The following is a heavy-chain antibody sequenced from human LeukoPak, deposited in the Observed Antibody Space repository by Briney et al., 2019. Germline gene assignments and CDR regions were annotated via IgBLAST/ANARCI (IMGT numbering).Heavy chain of an antibody. D-gene: IGHD4-23*01. CDR2: SRNKANGHTT. J-gene: IGHJ3*02. CDR3: SRDGGKRGNSAFDI. V-gene: IGHV3-72*01. CDR1: GFTLNDQY. Sequence: GGSLRLSCAASGFTLNDQYMDWVRQAPGKGLEWIGRSRNKANGHTTEYAASVQGRFTISRDDSGNLMYLQLNSLKIEDTAVYFCSRDGGKRGNSAFDIWGQGTEVTVSA.